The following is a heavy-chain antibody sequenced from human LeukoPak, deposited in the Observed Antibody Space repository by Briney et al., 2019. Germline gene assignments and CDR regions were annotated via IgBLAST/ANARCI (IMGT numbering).Heavy chain of an antibody. D-gene: IGHD6-19*01. CDR2: ISGSGGST. J-gene: IGHJ4*02. CDR1: GFTFSSYA. Sequence: GGSLRLSCAASGFTFSSYAMSWVHQAPGKGLEWVSAISGSGGSTYYADSVKGRFTISRDNSKNTLYLQMNSLRAEDTAVYYCAKGRSSGWYYFDYWGQGTLVTVSS. V-gene: IGHV3-23*01. CDR3: AKGRSSGWYYFDY.